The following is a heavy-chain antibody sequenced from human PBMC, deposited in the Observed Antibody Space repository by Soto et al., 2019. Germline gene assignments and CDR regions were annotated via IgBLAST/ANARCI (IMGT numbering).Heavy chain of an antibody. CDR3: AKVHYYDSSGYNVNAVDV. J-gene: IGHJ6*04. CDR1: GFTFSNYA. D-gene: IGHD3-22*01. CDR2: ISGSGGST. V-gene: IGHV3-23*01. Sequence: PGGSLGLSCAASGFTFSNYAMSWVRQAPGKGLEWVSAISGSGGSTYYADSVKGRFTISRDNSKNTLYLQMNSLRAEDTAVYYCAKVHYYDSSGYNVNAVDVWGEGTTVTVPS.